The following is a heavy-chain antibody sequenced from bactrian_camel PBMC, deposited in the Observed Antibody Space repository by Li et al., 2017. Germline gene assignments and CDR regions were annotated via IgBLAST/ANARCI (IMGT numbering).Heavy chain of an antibody. Sequence: VQLVESGGGSVQAGGSLRLSCQATGDTSRHCLGWWRRLPGQAREGLVAINRDGTTSYADSVKGRFTIVKDSAKNTLYLDMNSLKAEDSAMYYCVADPLSGCNWYNLVYFAHRGPGTQVTVS. D-gene: IGHD6*01. CDR2: INRDGTT. V-gene: IGHV3S55*01. CDR3: VADPLSGCNWYNLVYFAH. CDR1: GDTSRHC. J-gene: IGHJ4*01.